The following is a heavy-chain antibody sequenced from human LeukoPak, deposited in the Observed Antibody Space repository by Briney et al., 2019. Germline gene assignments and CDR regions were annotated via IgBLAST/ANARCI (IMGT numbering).Heavy chain of an antibody. CDR1: GFAFSSYA. J-gene: IGHJ4*02. CDR2: TTSSSNAV. V-gene: IGHV3-48*01. D-gene: IGHD2-15*01. CDR3: ARDRMGGSFDY. Sequence: GGPLRLSCAASGFAFSSYAMNWVRQAPGKGLEWVSFTTSSSNAVYYADSMKGRFTVSRDNAENSLYLQMNSLRAEDTAVYYCARDRMGGSFDYWGQGTLVTVSS.